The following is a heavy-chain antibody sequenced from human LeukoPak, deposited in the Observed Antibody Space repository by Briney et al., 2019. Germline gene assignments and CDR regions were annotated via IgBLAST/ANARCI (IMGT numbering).Heavy chain of an antibody. D-gene: IGHD4-17*01. CDR1: GNYW. J-gene: IGHJ4*02. Sequence: QPGGSLRLSCAASGNYWMHWVRQAPGKGLVWVSHINSDGSWTSYADSVKGRFTISKDNAKNTVYLQMNSLRAEDTAVYYCARAHTTTVTTIDYWGQGTLVTVSS. CDR3: ARAHTTTVTTIDY. V-gene: IGHV3-74*01. CDR2: INSDGSWT.